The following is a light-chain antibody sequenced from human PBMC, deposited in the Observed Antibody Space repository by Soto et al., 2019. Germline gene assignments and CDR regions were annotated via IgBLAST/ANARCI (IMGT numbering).Light chain of an antibody. CDR3: QQLDSYPLT. CDR1: QGISSY. Sequence: DIQLTQSPSFLSASVGDRVTITCRASQGISSYLGWYQQRPGKAPKLLISAASTLHSGVPSRFSGSGSGTEFTLTISSLQPEDFATYYCQQLDSYPLTFGGGTRVDIK. CDR2: AAS. J-gene: IGKJ4*02. V-gene: IGKV1-9*01.